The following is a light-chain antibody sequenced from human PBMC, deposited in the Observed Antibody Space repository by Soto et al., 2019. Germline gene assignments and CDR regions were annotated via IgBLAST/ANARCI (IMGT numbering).Light chain of an antibody. CDR3: QLNNSYPIT. V-gene: IGKV1-5*03. CDR1: QSISSW. CDR2: KAS. Sequence: DIQMTQSPSTLSASVGDRVTITCRASQSISSWLAWYQQKPGKAPKLLIYKASSLESGVPSRFSGRGSGTEFTFAINRLQPDDFTIYSCQLNNSYPITFGPGTKVDIK. J-gene: IGKJ3*01.